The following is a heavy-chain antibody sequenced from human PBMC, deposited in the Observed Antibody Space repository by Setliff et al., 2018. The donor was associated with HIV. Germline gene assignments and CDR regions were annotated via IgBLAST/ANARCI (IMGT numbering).Heavy chain of an antibody. J-gene: IGHJ4*02. CDR1: GFTFSSYG. CDR3: ARDHQTMLWLDY. Sequence: GGSLRLSCAASGFTFSSYGMSWVRQAPGKGLEWVSAISGSGGSTYYADSVKGRFTISRDNSKNTLYLQMNSLRAEDTAVYYCARDHQTMLWLDYWGQGTLVTVSS. CDR2: ISGSGGST. V-gene: IGHV3-23*01. D-gene: IGHD2-21*01.